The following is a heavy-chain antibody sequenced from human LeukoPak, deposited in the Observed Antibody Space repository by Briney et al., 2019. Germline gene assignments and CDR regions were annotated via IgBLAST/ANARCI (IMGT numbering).Heavy chain of an antibody. CDR1: GFTFSSYS. CDR2: IDYDGGSG. Sequence: GGSLRLSCAASGFTFSSYSMNWVRQAPGKGLEWVSSIDYDGGSGHYADSVKGRFTISRDNSNNTLFLHLNSLRGEDTAVYYCTRNSGWYGLSWGQGTLVTVSS. CDR3: TRNSGWYGLS. J-gene: IGHJ4*02. V-gene: IGHV3-23*01. D-gene: IGHD6-19*01.